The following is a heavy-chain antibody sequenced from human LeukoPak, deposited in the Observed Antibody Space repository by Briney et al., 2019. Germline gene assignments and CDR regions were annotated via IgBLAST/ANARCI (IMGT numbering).Heavy chain of an antibody. CDR1: RFTFSSYA. V-gene: IGHV3-23*01. Sequence: GGSLRLSCVASRFTFSSYAMSWVRQAPGKGLEWVSSIIGSGDSTYYADSVKGRFTISRDNSKNTLYLKMNSLRAEDTALYYCAKFPPRQITMKVDWGQGTLVTVSP. CDR3: AKFPPRQITMKVD. D-gene: IGHD3-22*01. CDR2: IIGSGDST. J-gene: IGHJ4*02.